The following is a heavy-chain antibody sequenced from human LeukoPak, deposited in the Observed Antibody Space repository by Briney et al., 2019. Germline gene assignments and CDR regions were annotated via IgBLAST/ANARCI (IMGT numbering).Heavy chain of an antibody. V-gene: IGHV1-2*02. CDR2: INPNYGGT. CDR1: GYTFTAHD. D-gene: IGHD3-10*01. Sequence: ASVKVSCKASGYTFTAHDMHWVRQAPGQGLEWIGWINPNYGGTNYAQKFQGRVTMTRDTSISTAYLELSRLRSDDTAVYYCARDSIGENGDNWFDPWGQGTLVTVST. J-gene: IGHJ5*02. CDR3: ARDSIGENGDNWFDP.